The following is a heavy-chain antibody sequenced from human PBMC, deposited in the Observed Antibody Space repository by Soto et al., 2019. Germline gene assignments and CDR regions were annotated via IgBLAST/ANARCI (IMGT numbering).Heavy chain of an antibody. CDR3: ARDRIISPSCYDS. Sequence: GGSLRLSCAASGFTISDYYMTWIRQAPGKGLEWVSDISSSGNSIYYADSVKGRFTISRDNAKNSLYLQMNSLRAEDTAIYYCARDRIISPSCYDSWGQGTLVTVSS. CDR2: ISSSGNSI. J-gene: IGHJ4*02. D-gene: IGHD2-2*01. V-gene: IGHV3-11*01. CDR1: GFTISDYY.